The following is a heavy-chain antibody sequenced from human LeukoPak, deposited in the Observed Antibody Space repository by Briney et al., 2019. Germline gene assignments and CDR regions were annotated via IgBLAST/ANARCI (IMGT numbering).Heavy chain of an antibody. V-gene: IGHV4-34*01. J-gene: IGHJ4*02. CDR3: ARVGRLGELSY. CDR2: INHSGST. CDR1: GGSFSGYY. Sequence: SETLSFTCAVYGGSFSGYYWSWIRQPPGKGLEWIGEINHSGSTNYNPSLKSRVTISVDTSKNQFSLKLSSVTAADTAVYYCARVGRLGELSYWGQGTLVTVSS. D-gene: IGHD3-16*02.